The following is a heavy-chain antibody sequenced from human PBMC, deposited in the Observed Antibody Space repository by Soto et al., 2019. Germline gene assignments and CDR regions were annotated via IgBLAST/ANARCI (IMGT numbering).Heavy chain of an antibody. Sequence: EVQLVESGGGLVKPGGSPRLSCAASGFSFSNAWMNWVRQAPGKGLEWVGRIKSKADGGATDYAAPVKGRFNISRDDSENMLYLQMHSLETEDTAVYYCATDRWSGSGAIDYWGQGTLVTVSS. V-gene: IGHV3-15*07. CDR1: GFSFSNAW. J-gene: IGHJ4*02. D-gene: IGHD3-3*01. CDR3: ATDRWSGSGAIDY. CDR2: IKSKADGGAT.